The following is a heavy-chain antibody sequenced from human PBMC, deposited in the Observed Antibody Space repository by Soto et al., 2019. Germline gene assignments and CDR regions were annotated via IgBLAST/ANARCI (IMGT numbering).Heavy chain of an antibody. CDR1: GGPFSGYY. CDR3: ARGRGVIAVAGTEYFQH. Sequence: ETLSLTCAVYGGPFSGYYWSWIRQPPGKGLEWIGEINHSGSTNYNPSLKSRVTISVDTSKNQFSLKLSSVTAADTAVYYCARGRGVIAVAGTEYFQHWGQGTLVTVSS. J-gene: IGHJ1*01. V-gene: IGHV4-34*01. CDR2: INHSGST. D-gene: IGHD6-19*01.